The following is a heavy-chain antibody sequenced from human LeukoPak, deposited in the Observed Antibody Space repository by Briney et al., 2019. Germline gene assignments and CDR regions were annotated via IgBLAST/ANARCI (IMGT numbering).Heavy chain of an antibody. D-gene: IGHD3-10*02. Sequence: SETLSLTCTVSGGSISSYYWSWIRQPPGKGLEWIGYIYYSGSTNYNPSLKSRVTISVDTSKNQFSLKLSSVTAADTAVYYCARDVRGGFLDVWGKGTTVTISS. CDR1: GGSISSYY. V-gene: IGHV4-59*01. J-gene: IGHJ6*04. CDR2: IYYSGST. CDR3: ARDVRGGFLDV.